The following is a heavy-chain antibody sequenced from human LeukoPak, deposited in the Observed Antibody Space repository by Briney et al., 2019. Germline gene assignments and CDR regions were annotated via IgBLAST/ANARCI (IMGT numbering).Heavy chain of an antibody. CDR1: GFTFDDYA. Sequence: GGSLRLSCAASGFTFDDYAMHWVRQAPGKGLEWVSGISSNSGRTGYADSVKGRFTISRDNAKNSLLLQMNSLRAEDTAFYYCAKEKTSVLYPPNWFDPLGQGTLVTVSS. D-gene: IGHD3-16*01. CDR3: AKEKTSVLYPPNWFDP. J-gene: IGHJ5*02. CDR2: ISSNSGRT. V-gene: IGHV3-9*01.